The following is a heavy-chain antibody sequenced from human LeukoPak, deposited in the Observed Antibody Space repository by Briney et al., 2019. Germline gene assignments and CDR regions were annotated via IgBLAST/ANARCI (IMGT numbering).Heavy chain of an antibody. J-gene: IGHJ4*02. CDR1: GYTFTGYY. CDR3: ARGPVDTAMVTDY. Sequence: SVKVSCKASGYTFTGYYMHWVQQAPGQGLEWMGGIIPIFGTANYAQKFQGRVTITADESTSTAYMELSSLRSEDTAVYYCARGPVDTAMVTDYWGQGTLVTVSS. V-gene: IGHV1-69*13. D-gene: IGHD5-18*01. CDR2: IIPIFGTA.